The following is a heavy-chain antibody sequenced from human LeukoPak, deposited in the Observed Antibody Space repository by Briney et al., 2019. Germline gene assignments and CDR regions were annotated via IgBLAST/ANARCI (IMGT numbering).Heavy chain of an antibody. CDR2: ISSSSGTI. J-gene: IGHJ4*02. D-gene: IGHD1-26*01. CDR1: GFTFSTFG. Sequence: GGSLRLSCAAPGFTFSTFGMNWVRQAPEKGLEWVSHISSSSGTIFYADSVKGRFTVSRDNTENSLYLQMNSLRDEDTAVYYCAKIKSGNYGPFDYWGQGTLVTVSS. CDR3: AKIKSGNYGPFDY. V-gene: IGHV3-48*02.